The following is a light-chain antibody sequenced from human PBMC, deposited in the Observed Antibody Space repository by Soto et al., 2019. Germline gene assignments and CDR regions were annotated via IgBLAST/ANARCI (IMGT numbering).Light chain of an antibody. CDR1: QTITTW. V-gene: IGKV1-5*01. Sequence: QLTQSPSHLSASFGDRVTLPSPASQTITTWLAWYQQKPGKAPKILIYDASTLESGVPSRFSGSGSGTEVTLTLSSLQSDDFASYYCQQYNTRSGTFGQGTKVDIK. CDR2: DAS. CDR3: QQYNTRSGT. J-gene: IGKJ1*01.